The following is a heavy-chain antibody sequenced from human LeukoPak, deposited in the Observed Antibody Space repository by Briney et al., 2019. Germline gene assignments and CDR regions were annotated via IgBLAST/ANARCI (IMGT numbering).Heavy chain of an antibody. Sequence: SQTLSLTCTVSGGSISSGSYYWSWIRQPAGKGLEWIGRIYTSGSTNYNPSLKSRVTISVDTSKNQFSLKLSSVTAADTAVYYCARGMIVMVTAPPSWFDPWGQGTLVTISS. CDR3: ARGMIVMVTAPPSWFDP. D-gene: IGHD2-21*02. J-gene: IGHJ5*02. CDR2: IYTSGST. CDR1: GGSISSGSYY. V-gene: IGHV4-61*02.